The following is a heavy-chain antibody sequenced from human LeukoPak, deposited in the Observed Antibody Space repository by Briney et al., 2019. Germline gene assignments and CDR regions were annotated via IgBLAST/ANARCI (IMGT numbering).Heavy chain of an antibody. CDR2: ISSSSSTI. Sequence: GGSLRLSCAASGFTFSSYSTNWVRQAPGKGLEWVSYISSSSSTIYYADSVKGRFTISRDNAKNSLYLQMNSLRAEDTAVYYCARGEYSSSSWWFDPWSQGTLVTVSS. CDR1: GFTFSSYS. J-gene: IGHJ5*02. D-gene: IGHD6-6*01. CDR3: ARGEYSSSSWWFDP. V-gene: IGHV3-48*01.